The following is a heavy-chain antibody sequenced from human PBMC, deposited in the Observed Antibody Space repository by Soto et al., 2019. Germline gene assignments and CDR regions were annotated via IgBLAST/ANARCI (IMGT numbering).Heavy chain of an antibody. J-gene: IGHJ6*02. D-gene: IGHD4-4*01. CDR3: ARDDDDAGSNYYYDYYGMDV. CDR1: GGTFSSYA. CDR2: IIPIFGTA. V-gene: IGHV1-69*13. Sequence: AASVKVSCKASGGTFSSYAISWVRQAPGQGLEWMGGIIPIFGTANYAQKFQGRVTITADASTSTAYMELSSLRSEDTAVYYCARDDDDAGSNYYYDYYGMDVWGQGTTVTVSS.